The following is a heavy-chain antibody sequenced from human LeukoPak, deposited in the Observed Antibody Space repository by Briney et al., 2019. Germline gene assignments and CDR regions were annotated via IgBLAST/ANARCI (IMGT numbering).Heavy chain of an antibody. CDR1: GYTFTSYG. CDR2: ISPYNGNT. CDR3: ARDQRGYDDSSGASKWIDP. J-gene: IGHJ5*02. Sequence: ASVKVSCKASGYTFTSYGINWVRQAPGQGLEWMGWISPYNGNTKYAEKIQRRVTITTDTSTSTAYMELRSLSSDDTAVYYCARDQRGYDDSSGASKWIDPWCQGTLVTVSS. V-gene: IGHV1-18*01. D-gene: IGHD4-17*01.